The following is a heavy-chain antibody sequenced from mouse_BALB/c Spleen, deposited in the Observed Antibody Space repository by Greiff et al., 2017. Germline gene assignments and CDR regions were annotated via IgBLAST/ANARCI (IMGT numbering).Heavy chain of an antibody. V-gene: IGHV3-2*02. CDR3: ARYHYYGSSYGYAMDY. Sequence: EVKLQESGPGLVKPSQSLSLTCTVTGYSITSDYAWNWIRQFPGNKLEWMGYISYSGSTSYNPSLKSRISITRDTSKNQFFLQLNSVTTEDTATYYCARYHYYGSSYGYAMDYWGQGTSVTVSS. D-gene: IGHD1-1*01. CDR1: GYSITSDYA. CDR2: ISYSGST. J-gene: IGHJ4*01.